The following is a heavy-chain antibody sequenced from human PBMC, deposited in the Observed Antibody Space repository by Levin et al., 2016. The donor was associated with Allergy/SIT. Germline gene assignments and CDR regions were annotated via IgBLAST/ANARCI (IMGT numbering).Heavy chain of an antibody. V-gene: IGHV3-33*05. CDR2: ISYDGSNK. J-gene: IGHJ4*02. D-gene: IGHD2-21*02. Sequence: WIRQPPGKGLEWVAVISYDGSNKYYADSVKGRFTISRDNSKNTLYLQMNSLRAEDTAVYYCARDSAACGGGDCAFDYWGQGTLVTVSS. CDR3: ARDSAACGGGDCAFDY.